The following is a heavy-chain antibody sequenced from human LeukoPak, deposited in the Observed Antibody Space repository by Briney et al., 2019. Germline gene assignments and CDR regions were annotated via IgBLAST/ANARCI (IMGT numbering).Heavy chain of an antibody. V-gene: IGHV1-8*01. CDR2: MNPKSANT. CDR3: ARGPPESSSSDY. D-gene: IGHD6-13*01. CDR1: GYTFTSYD. J-gene: IGHJ4*02. Sequence: VASVKVSCKASGYTFTSYDINWVRQAPGQGLEWMGWMNPKSANTGYAQKFQGRVTMTRNTSIRTAYMEVTSLRSEDTAVYYCARGPPESSSSDYWGQGTLVTVSS.